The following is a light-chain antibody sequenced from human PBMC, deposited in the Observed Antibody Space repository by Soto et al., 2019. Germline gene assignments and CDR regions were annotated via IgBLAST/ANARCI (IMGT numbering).Light chain of an antibody. V-gene: IGLV1-44*01. J-gene: IGLJ2*01. CDR1: TSNIGTNP. CDR2: TNT. Sequence: QSALTQPPSASGTPGQRVTISCSGSTSNIGTNPVTWYQHLPGTAPKLLIYTNTQRPSGVPDRFSGSKSGTSASLAVSGLQSEDEGDYYCAAWDCSMNVVVFGGGTKRTVL. CDR3: AAWDCSMNVVV.